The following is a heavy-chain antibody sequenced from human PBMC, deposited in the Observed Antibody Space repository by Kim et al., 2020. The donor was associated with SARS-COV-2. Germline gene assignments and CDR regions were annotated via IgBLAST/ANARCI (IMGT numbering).Heavy chain of an antibody. CDR2: ISGSSSYI. CDR1: GFTFSSYN. CDR3: ARGTLREYYGLDV. J-gene: IGHJ6*02. Sequence: GGSLRLSCAASGFTFSSYNMNWVRQAPGKGLEWVSSISGSSSYIFYADSLKGRFTISRDNAKNSLYLQMNSLSAEDTAVYYCARGTLREYYGLDVWGQGT. V-gene: IGHV3-21*01.